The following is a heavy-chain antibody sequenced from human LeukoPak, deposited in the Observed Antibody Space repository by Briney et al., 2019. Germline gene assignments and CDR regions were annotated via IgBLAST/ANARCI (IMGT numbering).Heavy chain of an antibody. Sequence: GGSLRLSCAASRFTFSRPAMTWVRQTPGKGLDWVSSISSSGNTYYADCVKGRFTISRDNSKNMLYLQSNSLRAEDRPVYYCVKGRISEDGLDFWGQGTLVTVSS. V-gene: IGHV3-23*01. CDR2: ISSSGNT. J-gene: IGHJ4*02. CDR3: VKGRISEDGLDF. D-gene: IGHD6-13*01. CDR1: RFTFSRPA.